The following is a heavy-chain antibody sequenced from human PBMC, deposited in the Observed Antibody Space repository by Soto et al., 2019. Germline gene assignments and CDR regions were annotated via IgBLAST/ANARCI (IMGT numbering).Heavy chain of an antibody. CDR3: ARARILNDFAQYYFDY. D-gene: IGHD3-3*01. J-gene: IGHJ4*02. Sequence: SETLSLTCTVSGCSISSYYWSWIRQPPGKGLEWIGYIYHSGSTYYNPSLKSRVTISVDRSNNQFSLKLSSVTAADTAVYYCARARILNDFAQYYFDYWGQGTLVTVSS. CDR2: IYHSGST. V-gene: IGHV4-59*12. CDR1: GCSISSYY.